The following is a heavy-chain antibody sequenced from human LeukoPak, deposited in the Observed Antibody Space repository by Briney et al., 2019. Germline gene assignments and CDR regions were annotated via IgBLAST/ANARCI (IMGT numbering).Heavy chain of an antibody. CDR1: GGSISSSNW. D-gene: IGHD3-9*01. V-gene: IGHV4-4*02. CDR2: IYHSGST. Sequence: PSETLSLTCAVSGGSISSSNWWSWVRQPPGKGLEWSGEIYHSGSTNYNPSLKSRVTISVDKSKNQFSLKLSSVTAADTAVYYCARGYYDILTGYYTPVGFDYWGQGTLVTVSS. CDR3: ARGYYDILTGYYTPVGFDY. J-gene: IGHJ4*02.